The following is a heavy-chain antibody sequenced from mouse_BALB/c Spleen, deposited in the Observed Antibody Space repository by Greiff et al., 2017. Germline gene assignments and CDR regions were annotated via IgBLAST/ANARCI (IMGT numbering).Heavy chain of an antibody. J-gene: IGHJ3*01. Sequence: VKVVESGAELVRPGASVTLSCTASGFTFTDYAMHWVKQTPVHGLEWIGDIGPDTGGTSYTQKFKGKATLTADKSSNTVYMELRSLTSEDTAVYYCTRLGEYDWFAYWGQGTLVTVSA. CDR3: TRLGEYDWFAY. V-gene: IGHV1-15*01. CDR2: IGPDTGGT. D-gene: IGHD2-14*01. CDR1: GFTFTDYA.